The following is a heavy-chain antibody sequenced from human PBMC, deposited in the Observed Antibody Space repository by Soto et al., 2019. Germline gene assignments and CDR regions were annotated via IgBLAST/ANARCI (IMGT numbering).Heavy chain of an antibody. V-gene: IGHV3-20*04. CDR3: ARRSYSSRFYPSGMDV. J-gene: IGHJ6*02. Sequence: GGSLRLSCAASGFTFSTHWMSWVRPAPGKGLEWVSGINGNGGSTGYADSVKGRFTISRDNAKNSLYLQMNSLRAEDTALYYCARRSYSSRFYPSGMDVWGQGTMVTVSS. CDR1: GFTFSTHW. CDR2: INGNGGST. D-gene: IGHD6-13*01.